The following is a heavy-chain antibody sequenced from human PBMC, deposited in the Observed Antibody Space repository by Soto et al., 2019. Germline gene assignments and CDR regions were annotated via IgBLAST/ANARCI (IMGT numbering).Heavy chain of an antibody. D-gene: IGHD1-1*01. Sequence: LRLSCVASGFTFDTYGIHWVRQAPGKGLQWVALISYEGSNTYYADSVRGRFTISRDNSKNTLYLQMNTLRPEDTGLYYCARVTPGNNLYYFSGLDLWGQGTSVTVSS. CDR1: GFTFDTYG. V-gene: IGHV3-30-3*01. CDR2: ISYEGSNT. J-gene: IGHJ6*02. CDR3: ARVTPGNNLYYFSGLDL.